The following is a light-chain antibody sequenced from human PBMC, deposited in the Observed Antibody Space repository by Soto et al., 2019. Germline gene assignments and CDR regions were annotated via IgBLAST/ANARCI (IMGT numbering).Light chain of an antibody. CDR1: QSVSNW. CDR3: QQYDSYPGT. V-gene: IGKV1-5*03. CDR2: KAT. Sequence: DIQMTQSPSTLSASVGDRVTITCRASQSVSNWLAWYQQKPGKAPKLLIYKATGLENGVPSRFSGSGSGTEFTLTIGCLQPDDFATYYCQQYDSYPGTFGQGTKVEIK. J-gene: IGKJ1*01.